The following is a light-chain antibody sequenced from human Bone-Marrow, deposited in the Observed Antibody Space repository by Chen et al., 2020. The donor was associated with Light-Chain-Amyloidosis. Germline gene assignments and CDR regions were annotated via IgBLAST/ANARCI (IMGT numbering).Light chain of an antibody. V-gene: IGLV2-14*01. CDR2: EVT. J-gene: IGLJ1*01. Sequence: QAARTHPASVSGSPGHWKTTPCTGTSSDVGGDNHVSWYQQHPDKAPKLMIYEVTNRPSWVPDRFSGSKSDNTASLTISGLQTEDEADYFCSSYTITNTLVFGSGTRVTVL. CDR1: SSDVGGDNH. CDR3: SSYTITNTLV.